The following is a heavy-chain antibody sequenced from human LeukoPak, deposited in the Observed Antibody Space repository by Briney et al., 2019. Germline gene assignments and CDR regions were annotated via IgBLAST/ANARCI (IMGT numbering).Heavy chain of an antibody. V-gene: IGHV3-23*01. D-gene: IGHD6-13*01. J-gene: IGHJ4*02. CDR3: AKDCEQLVDNYFDY. CDR2: ISGSGGST. Sequence: GGSLRLSCAASGFTFDDYGMSWVRQAPGKGLEWVSAISGSGGSTYYADSVKGRFSISRDNSKNTLYLQMNSLRAEDTAVYYCAKDCEQLVDNYFDYWGQGTLVTVSS. CDR1: GFTFDDYG.